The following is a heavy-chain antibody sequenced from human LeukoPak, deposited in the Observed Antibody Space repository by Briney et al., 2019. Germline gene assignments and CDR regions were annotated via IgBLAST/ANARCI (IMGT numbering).Heavy chain of an antibody. CDR1: GGSLSGYY. Sequence: SETLSLTCAVYGGSLSGYYWSWIRQPPGKGLEWIGEINHSGSTNYNPSLKSRVTISVDTSKNQFSLKLSSVTAADTAVYYCARLVVTAIGFDYWGQGTLVTVSS. CDR2: INHSGST. V-gene: IGHV4-34*01. J-gene: IGHJ4*02. CDR3: ARLVVTAIGFDY. D-gene: IGHD2-21*02.